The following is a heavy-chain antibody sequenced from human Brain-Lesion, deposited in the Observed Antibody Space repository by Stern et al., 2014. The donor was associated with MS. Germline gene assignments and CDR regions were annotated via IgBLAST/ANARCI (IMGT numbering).Heavy chain of an antibody. CDR1: GNSFTHFY. Sequence: AQLVESGAEGKKPGASVRVSCEASGNSFTHFYIHWVRQAPGQGLAWMGWINPNRGGTKVAQKFQGLVPSTRDTSMHTASMVGASLTSDDTAVYYCARGGRYYADYWGQGTLVTVSS. CDR2: INPNRGGT. V-gene: IGHV1-2*04. CDR3: ARGGRYYADY. D-gene: IGHD2-2*01. J-gene: IGHJ4*02.